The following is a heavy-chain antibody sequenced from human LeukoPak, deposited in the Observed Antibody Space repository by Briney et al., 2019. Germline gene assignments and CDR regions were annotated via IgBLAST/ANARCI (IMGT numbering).Heavy chain of an antibody. J-gene: IGHJ4*02. CDR1: ELTFVDMA. CDR3: ARDRPHYYYDSSGYAQFDY. V-gene: IGHV3-20*01. Sequence: GGPLRPPGQPLELTFVDMALTWFGQLQGRGWEGSLGINWIGGSTGYADSVKGRFTISRDNAKKSLYLQMHSLRAEDTAFYHCARDRPHYYYDSSGYAQFDYWGQGTLVTVSS. CDR2: INWIGGST. D-gene: IGHD3-22*01.